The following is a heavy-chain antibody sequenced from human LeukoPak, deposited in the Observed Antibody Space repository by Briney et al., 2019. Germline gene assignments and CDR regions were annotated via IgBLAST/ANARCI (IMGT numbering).Heavy chain of an antibody. V-gene: IGHV3-33*06. CDR1: GFTFSTYG. Sequence: GRSLRLSCEASGFTFSTYGMHWVRQAPGKGLEWVAVIWNDGSNKYYADSVKGRFTISRDNSKNTLYLQMNSLRVGDTAVYYCAKDYSRDGYYADTFHIWGQGTMVTVSS. D-gene: IGHD3-3*01. CDR2: IWNDGSNK. J-gene: IGHJ3*02. CDR3: AKDYSRDGYYADTFHI.